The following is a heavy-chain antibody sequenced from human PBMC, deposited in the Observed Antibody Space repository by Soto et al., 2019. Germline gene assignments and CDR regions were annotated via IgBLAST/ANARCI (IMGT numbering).Heavy chain of an antibody. Sequence: TGGSLRLSCAASGFTFSSYAMHWVRQAPGKGLEWVAVISYDGSNKYYADSVKGRFTISRDNSKNTLYLQMNSLRAEDTAVYYCARDEQLGYYYYYGMDVWGQGTTVTVS. D-gene: IGHD6-13*01. V-gene: IGHV3-30-3*01. J-gene: IGHJ6*02. CDR2: ISYDGSNK. CDR3: ARDEQLGYYYYYGMDV. CDR1: GFTFSSYA.